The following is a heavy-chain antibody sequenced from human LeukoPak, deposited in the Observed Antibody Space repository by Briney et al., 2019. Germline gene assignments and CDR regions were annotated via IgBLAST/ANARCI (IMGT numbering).Heavy chain of an antibody. CDR1: GFAFDEFD. Sequence: SLRLSCTTSGFAFDEFDLSCVRQPAGKGLEWVGFIRRRAYGGAAEYAASVKGRFIISRDDSKGIAYLQMNSLKTEDTAVYYCSRNGLVDFDYWGQGSRVIVSP. CDR2: IRRRAYGGAA. J-gene: IGHJ4*02. CDR3: SRNGLVDFDY. V-gene: IGHV3-49*04.